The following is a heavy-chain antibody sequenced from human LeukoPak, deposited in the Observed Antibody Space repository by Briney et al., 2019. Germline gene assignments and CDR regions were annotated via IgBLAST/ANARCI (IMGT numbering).Heavy chain of an antibody. CDR1: GFTFSDYD. CDR2: IGTAGAT. V-gene: IGHV3-13*01. D-gene: IGHD1-26*01. CDR3: ARSSGSYFNAFDI. Sequence: GGSLRLSCAASGFTFSDYDMHWVRQSTGKGLEWVSGIGTAGATYYPGSVKGRFTISRENAKNSLYLQMNSLRAGDTAVYYCARSSGSYFNAFDIWGQGTMVTVSS. J-gene: IGHJ3*02.